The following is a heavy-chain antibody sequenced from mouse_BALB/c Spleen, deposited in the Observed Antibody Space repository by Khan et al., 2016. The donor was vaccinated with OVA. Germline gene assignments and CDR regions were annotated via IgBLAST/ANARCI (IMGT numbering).Heavy chain of an antibody. Sequence: QVQLKQSGPGLVQPSQSQSITCTVSGFSLANYGVHWVRQSPGKGLEWLGVIWSGGITDYNATFISRLSISKDNSKGQVFFKMNSLQANDTAIYYCARNRNGYFDSWGQGSTLTVSS. J-gene: IGHJ2*01. D-gene: IGHD1-1*02. V-gene: IGHV2-2*02. CDR3: ARNRNGYFDS. CDR2: IWSGGIT. CDR1: GFSLANYG.